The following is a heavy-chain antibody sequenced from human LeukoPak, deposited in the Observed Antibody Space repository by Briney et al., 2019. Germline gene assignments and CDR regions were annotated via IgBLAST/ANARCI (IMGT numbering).Heavy chain of an antibody. J-gene: IGHJ4*02. CDR1: GFTFSSHA. V-gene: IGHV3-30-3*01. CDR2: ISYDGTNK. Sequence: GGSLRLSCADSGFTFSSHAMYWVRQAPGKGLEWVAVISYDGTNKYYADSVKGRFTISRDNSKNTLHLQMNSLRAEDTAVYYCAKDSTPYCSSTSCLHFDYWGQGTLVTVSS. CDR3: AKDSTPYCSSTSCLHFDY. D-gene: IGHD2-2*01.